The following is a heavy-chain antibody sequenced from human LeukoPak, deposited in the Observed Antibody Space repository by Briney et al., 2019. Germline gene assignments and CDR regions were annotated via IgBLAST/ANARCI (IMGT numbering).Heavy chain of an antibody. CDR1: GFTFDDYG. V-gene: IGHV3-20*04. Sequence: GGSLRLSRAASGFTFDDYGMSWVRHAPGKGLEWVSGINWNGGSTVYADSVKGRFTISRDNSKNSLYMQMNSLRAEDTALYYCARYMGGYGSASSYYYYYMVVWGKGTTVTVSS. J-gene: IGHJ6*03. D-gene: IGHD3-10*01. CDR2: INWNGGST. CDR3: ARYMGGYGSASSYYYYYMVV.